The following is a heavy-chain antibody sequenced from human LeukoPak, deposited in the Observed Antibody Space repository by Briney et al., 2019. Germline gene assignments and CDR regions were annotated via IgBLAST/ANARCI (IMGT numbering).Heavy chain of an antibody. CDR3: AKDGPPFGELYLFDY. CDR1: GFTFSSYA. Sequence: PGGSLRLSCAASGFTFSSYAMHWVRQAPGKGLEWVAVISYDGSNKYYADSVKGRFTISRDNSKNTLYLQMNSLRAEDTAVYYCAKDGPPFGELYLFDYWGQGTLVTVSS. CDR2: ISYDGSNK. D-gene: IGHD3-10*01. J-gene: IGHJ4*02. V-gene: IGHV3-30*04.